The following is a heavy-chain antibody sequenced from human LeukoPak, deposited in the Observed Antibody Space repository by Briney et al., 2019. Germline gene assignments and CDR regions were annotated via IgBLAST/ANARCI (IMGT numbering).Heavy chain of an antibody. D-gene: IGHD3-10*01. CDR1: EHTFSNYD. J-gene: IGHJ6*02. Sequence: GASVKVSCKASEHTFSNYDINWVRQAAGQGLEWAGWMNPNSGNTGYAQKFQGRVTMTRNTSIRTAYMELSSLTSEDTAVYYCARATGSGSPRGVSYYYYGMDVWGQGTTVTVSS. V-gene: IGHV1-8*01. CDR2: MNPNSGNT. CDR3: ARATGSGSPRGVSYYYYGMDV.